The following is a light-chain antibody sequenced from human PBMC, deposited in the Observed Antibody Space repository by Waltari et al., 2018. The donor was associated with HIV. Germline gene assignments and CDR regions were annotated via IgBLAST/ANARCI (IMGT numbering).Light chain of an antibody. Sequence: DIAMIQSPDSLAVSPGESASISCRSGQHLLHTNGHNYLDWYLQRPGQAPELLIYLGSQRASGVPDRIAGSGSGTSFILKINRVEAEDVGVYYCMHGQQTPVFGQGTKVEIK. CDR2: LGS. CDR3: MHGQQTPV. CDR1: QHLLHTNGHNY. V-gene: IGKV2-28*01. J-gene: IGKJ1*01.